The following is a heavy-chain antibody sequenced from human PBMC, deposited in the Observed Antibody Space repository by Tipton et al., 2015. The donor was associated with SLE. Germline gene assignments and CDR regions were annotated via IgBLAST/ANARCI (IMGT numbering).Heavy chain of an antibody. Sequence: TLSLTCTVSGGSISSSSYYWSWIRQPAGKGLEWIGRIYTSGSTNYNPALKSRVTISVDTSKNQFSQKLSSVTAADTAVYYCARGSGLRPLGDYWGQGTLVTVSS. D-gene: IGHD4-17*01. CDR3: ARGSGLRPLGDY. CDR2: IYTSGST. J-gene: IGHJ4*02. CDR1: GGSISSSSYY. V-gene: IGHV4-61*02.